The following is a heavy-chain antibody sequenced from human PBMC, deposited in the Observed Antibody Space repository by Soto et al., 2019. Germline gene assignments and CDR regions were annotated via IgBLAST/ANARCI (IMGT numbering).Heavy chain of an antibody. CDR2: IYYSGST. CDR3: VRSDGRY. Sequence: PSETLSLTCTVSGCSISSYYWSWIRQPPGKGLEWIGYIYYSGSTNYNPSLKSRVTISVDTSKNQFSLKLSSVTAADTAVYYCVRSDGRYWGQGTLVTVSS. CDR1: GCSISSYY. J-gene: IGHJ4*02. V-gene: IGHV4-59*01.